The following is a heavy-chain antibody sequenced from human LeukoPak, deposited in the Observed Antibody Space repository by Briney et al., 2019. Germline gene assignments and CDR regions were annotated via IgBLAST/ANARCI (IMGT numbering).Heavy chain of an antibody. D-gene: IGHD6-13*01. CDR3: AKGPGLGAGKRYLDL. V-gene: IGHV3-9*01. CDR2: ISWNSGNM. CDR1: GFMFNDYA. Sequence: PGGSLRLSCAPSGFMFNDYALHWVRQAPGKGLEWVSSISWNSGNMYYVDSVKGRFTISRDNAKNSLSLQMNSLKPEDTALYYCAKGPGLGAGKRYLDLWGRGTLAIVSS. J-gene: IGHJ2*01.